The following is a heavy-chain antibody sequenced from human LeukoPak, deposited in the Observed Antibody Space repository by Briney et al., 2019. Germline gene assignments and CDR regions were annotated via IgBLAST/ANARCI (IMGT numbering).Heavy chain of an antibody. V-gene: IGHV3-20*04. CDR3: ARASGIAVSGTEGYYSYYYMDV. CDR2: INWNGGST. CDR1: GFTFDDYG. Sequence: GGSLRLSCAASGFTFDDYGMSWVREAPGKGLEWISGINWNGGSTGYAGSVKGRFTISRDNAKNSLYLQMNSLRVEDTALYYCARASGIAVSGTEGYYSYYYMDVWGKGTTVTVSS. D-gene: IGHD6-19*01. J-gene: IGHJ6*03.